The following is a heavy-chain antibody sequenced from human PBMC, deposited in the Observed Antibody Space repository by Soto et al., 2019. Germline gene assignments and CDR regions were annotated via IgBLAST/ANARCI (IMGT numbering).Heavy chain of an antibody. CDR1: GYTFTSYG. Sequence: GASVKVSCKASGYTFTSYGISWVRQAPGQGLEWMGWISAYNGNTNYAQKLQGRVTMTTDTSTSTAYMELRSLRSDDTAVYYCARDIVVVGISGDGFDIWGQGTTVTVSS. CDR3: ARDIVVVGISGDGFDI. D-gene: IGHD2-15*01. V-gene: IGHV1-18*01. CDR2: ISAYNGNT. J-gene: IGHJ3*02.